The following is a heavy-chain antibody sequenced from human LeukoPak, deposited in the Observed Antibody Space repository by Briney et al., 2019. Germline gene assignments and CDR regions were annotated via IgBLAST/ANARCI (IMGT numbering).Heavy chain of an antibody. D-gene: IGHD1-26*01. Sequence: GGSLRLSCVASGFTFSSYEMNWVRQAPGKGLEWLSYIGSSDSTTHYADSVKGRFTISRDNAKNSLYLQMNSLRAEDTAVYYCARDKIVGATHFDYWGQGTLVTVSS. V-gene: IGHV3-48*03. CDR3: ARDKIVGATHFDY. J-gene: IGHJ4*02. CDR2: IGSSDSTT. CDR1: GFTFSSYE.